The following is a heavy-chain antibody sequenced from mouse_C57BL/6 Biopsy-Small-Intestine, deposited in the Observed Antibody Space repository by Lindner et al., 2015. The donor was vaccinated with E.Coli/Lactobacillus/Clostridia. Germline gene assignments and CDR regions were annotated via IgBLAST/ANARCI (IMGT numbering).Heavy chain of an antibody. CDR3: ARERDSPFAY. J-gene: IGHJ3*01. CDR1: GYTFTSYD. D-gene: IGHD3-3*01. CDR2: IYPSDGST. Sequence: VQLQESGPELVKPGASVKLSCKASGYTFTSYDINWVKQRPGQGLEWIGWIYPSDGSTRYNEKFKGKATLTIDTSSSTAYMELHSLTSEDSAVFFCARERDSPFAYWGQGTLVTVSA. V-gene: IGHV1-85*01.